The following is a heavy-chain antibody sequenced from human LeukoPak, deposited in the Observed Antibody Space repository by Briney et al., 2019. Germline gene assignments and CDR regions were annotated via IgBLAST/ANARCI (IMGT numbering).Heavy chain of an antibody. J-gene: IGHJ4*02. D-gene: IGHD5-18*01. CDR3: ARGLQLGDYFDY. V-gene: IGHV4-61*02. Sequence: PSQTLSLTCTVSGDSMTSDNYYWSWLRQPAGKGLEWIGRIFASGTISYNPSLKSRVTISVDTSKNQFSLKLSSVTAADTAVYYCARGLQLGDYFDYWGQGTLVTVSS. CDR1: GDSMTSDNYY. CDR2: IFASGTI.